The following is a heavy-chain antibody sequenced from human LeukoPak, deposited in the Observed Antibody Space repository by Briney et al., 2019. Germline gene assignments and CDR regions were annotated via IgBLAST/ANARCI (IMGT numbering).Heavy chain of an antibody. V-gene: IGHV3-21*04. J-gene: IGHJ4*02. CDR1: GFTFSSYS. D-gene: IGHD3-10*01. Sequence: GGSLRLSCAASGFTFSSYSMNWVRQAPGKGLEWVSSISSSSSYIYYADSVKGRFTISRDNAKNSLYLQMNSLRAEDTAVYYCARAGLLYFGVDYWGRGTLVTVSS. CDR3: ARAGLLYFGVDY. CDR2: ISSSSSYI.